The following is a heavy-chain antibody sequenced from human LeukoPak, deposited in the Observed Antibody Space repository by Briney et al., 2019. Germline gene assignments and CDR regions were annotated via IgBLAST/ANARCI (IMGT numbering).Heavy chain of an antibody. V-gene: IGHV3-53*01. J-gene: IGHJ4*02. D-gene: IGHD3-3*01. CDR3: ARYYDFWSGYYPLDY. CDR1: GFTVSSNY. Sequence: GGSLRLSCAASGFTVSSNYMSWVRQAPGKGLEWVSVIYSGGSTYYADSVKGRFTISRDNSKNTLYLQMNSLRAEDTAVYYCARYYDFWSGYYPLDYWGQGTLVTVSS. CDR2: IYSGGST.